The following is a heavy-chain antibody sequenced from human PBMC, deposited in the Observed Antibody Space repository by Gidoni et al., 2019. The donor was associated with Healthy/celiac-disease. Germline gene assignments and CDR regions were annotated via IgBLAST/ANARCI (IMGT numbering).Heavy chain of an antibody. Sequence: EVQLLESGGGLVQPGGSLRLSCAASGFTFSSYAMSWVRQAPGKGLEWVSAISGSGGSTYYADSVKGRFTISRDNSKNTLYLQMNSLRAEDTAVYYCAKDCEWELPQRRGDAFDIWGQGTMVTVSS. J-gene: IGHJ3*02. CDR2: ISGSGGST. D-gene: IGHD1-26*01. V-gene: IGHV3-23*01. CDR3: AKDCEWELPQRRGDAFDI. CDR1: GFTFSSYA.